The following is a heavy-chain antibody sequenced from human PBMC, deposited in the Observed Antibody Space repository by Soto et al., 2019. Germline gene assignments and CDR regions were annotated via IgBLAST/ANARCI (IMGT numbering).Heavy chain of an antibody. Sequence: SQTLSLTCVISGDSVSSNSAGWNWIRQSPSRGLEWLGRTYYKSKWNNDYALSVKSRITINPDTSKNQFSLHLYSVTPADTAVYCSRGNTSLRGMGVVRQGTPVTVSS. CDR3: RGNTSLRGMGV. V-gene: IGHV6-1*01. J-gene: IGHJ6*01. CDR1: GDSVSSNSAG. D-gene: IGHD3-10*01. CDR2: TYYKSKWNN.